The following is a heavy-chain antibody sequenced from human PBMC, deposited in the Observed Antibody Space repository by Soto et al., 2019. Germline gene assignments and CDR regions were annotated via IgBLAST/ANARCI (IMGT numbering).Heavy chain of an antibody. Sequence: GGSLRLSCAASGFTFSSYAMSWVRQAPGKGLEWVSAISGSGGSTYYADSVKGRFTISRDNSKNTLYLQMNSLRAEDTAVYYCAKPRTIFGVVSLGGMDVWGQGTTVTVSS. J-gene: IGHJ6*02. CDR2: ISGSGGST. D-gene: IGHD3-3*01. V-gene: IGHV3-23*01. CDR3: AKPRTIFGVVSLGGMDV. CDR1: GFTFSSYA.